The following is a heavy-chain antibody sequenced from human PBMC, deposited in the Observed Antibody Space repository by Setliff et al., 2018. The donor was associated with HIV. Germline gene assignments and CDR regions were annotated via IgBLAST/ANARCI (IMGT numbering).Heavy chain of an antibody. CDR1: GGSISSSGNY. Sequence: PSETLSLTCTVSGGSISSSGNYWTWIRQRPGKGLEWTGYIYYTGSTYYHPSLKSRVLISVDTSNNLFSLSLRSVTAADTAVYYCARDLSPYGSGDPYYYYGMDVWGQGTTVTVSS. CDR2: IYYTGST. CDR3: ARDLSPYGSGDPYYYYGMDV. V-gene: IGHV4-31*03. D-gene: IGHD3-10*01. J-gene: IGHJ6*02.